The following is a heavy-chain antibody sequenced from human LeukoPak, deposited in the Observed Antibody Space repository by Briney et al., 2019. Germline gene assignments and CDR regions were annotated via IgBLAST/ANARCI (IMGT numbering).Heavy chain of an antibody. CDR2: IYTSGST. V-gene: IGHV4-4*07. Sequence: PSETLSLTCTVSGGSISSYYWSWIRQPAGKGLEWIGRIYTSGSTNYNPSLKSRVTMSVDTSKNQFSLKLSSVTAADTAVYYCAGARDSYGKPYYFDYWGQGTLVTVSS. J-gene: IGHJ4*02. D-gene: IGHD5-18*01. CDR1: GGSISSYY. CDR3: AGARDSYGKPYYFDY.